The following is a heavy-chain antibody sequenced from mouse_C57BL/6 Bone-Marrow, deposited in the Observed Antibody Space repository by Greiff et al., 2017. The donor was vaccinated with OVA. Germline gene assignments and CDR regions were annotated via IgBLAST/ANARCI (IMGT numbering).Heavy chain of an antibody. D-gene: IGHD1-1*01. CDR1: GFTFSSYG. V-gene: IGHV5-6*01. J-gene: IGHJ2*01. Sequence: EVQGVESGGDLVKPGGSLKLSCAASGFTFSSYGMSWVRQTPDKRLEWVATISSGGSYTYYPDSVKGRFTISRDNAKNTLYLQMSSLKSEDTAMYYCARLLRDYWGQGTTLTVSS. CDR2: ISSGGSYT. CDR3: ARLLRDY.